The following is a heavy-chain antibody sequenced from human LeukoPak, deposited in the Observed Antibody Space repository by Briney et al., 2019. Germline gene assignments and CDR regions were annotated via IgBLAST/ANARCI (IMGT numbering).Heavy chain of an antibody. CDR3: ARVGGSSSWYRSVGIIGY. J-gene: IGHJ4*02. D-gene: IGHD6-13*01. CDR2: INHSGST. CDR1: GGSFSGYY. V-gene: IGHV4-34*01. Sequence: SETLSLTCAVYGGSFSGYYWSWIRQPPGKGLEWIGEINHSGSTNYNPSLKSRVTISVDTSKNQFSLKLSSVTAADTAVYYCARVGGSSSWYRSVGIIGYWGQGTLVTVSS.